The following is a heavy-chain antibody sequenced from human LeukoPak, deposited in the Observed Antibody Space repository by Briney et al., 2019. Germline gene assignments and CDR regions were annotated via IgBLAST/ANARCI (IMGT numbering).Heavy chain of an antibody. CDR3: VSLARDY. CDR2: IHNDGST. D-gene: IGHD3-3*02. CDR1: GFIVSNTY. V-gene: IGHV3-53*01. Sequence: GGSLRLSCAASGFIVSNTYMTWVRQAPGKGLEWVSVIHNDGSTYYADSVKGRFTISRDNSKNMLFLRMSSLRVEDTAVYFCVSLARDYWGQGTLVSVSS. J-gene: IGHJ4*02.